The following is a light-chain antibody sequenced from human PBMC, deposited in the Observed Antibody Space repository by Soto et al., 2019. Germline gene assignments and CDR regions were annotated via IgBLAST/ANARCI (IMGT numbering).Light chain of an antibody. CDR2: DAS. J-gene: IGKJ5*01. CDR3: QQSYSTPPIT. V-gene: IGKV1-5*02. CDR1: QSVSTR. Sequence: DIQMTQSPSSLSASVGDRVTIICRASQSVSTRLAWYQQKPGKAPKVLIYDASSWAGGVPSRFTGSGSGTEFTLTISSLQPEDFATYYCQQSYSTPPITFGQGTRLEIK.